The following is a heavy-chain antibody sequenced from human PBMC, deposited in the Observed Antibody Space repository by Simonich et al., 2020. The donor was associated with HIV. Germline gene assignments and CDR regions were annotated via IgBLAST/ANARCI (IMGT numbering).Heavy chain of an antibody. CDR3: AKDKGAYYGSGSPVY. V-gene: IGHV3-9*01. CDR1: GFTFDDYP. D-gene: IGHD3-10*01. Sequence: EVQLVESGGGLVQPGRSLRLSCAASGFTFDDYPMHWVRQAPGNGVVWVSGISWNSGTRGYCDSVKCRFTISRDNAKNSLYLQMNSLRAEDTALYYCAKDKGAYYGSGSPVYWGQGTLVTVSS. J-gene: IGHJ4*02. CDR2: ISWNSGTR.